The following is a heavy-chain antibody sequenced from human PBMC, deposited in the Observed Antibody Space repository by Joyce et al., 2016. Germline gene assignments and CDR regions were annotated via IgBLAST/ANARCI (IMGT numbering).Heavy chain of an antibody. D-gene: IGHD5-24*01. CDR3: ARGSSRDGYKSPGFDY. J-gene: IGHJ4*02. Sequence: QVQLVESGGGVVQPGRSLRLSCAASGFTFSNYNIHWVRQAPGKGLEWVTISSYDGSNEYYADSVKGRFTISRDNSKNTLYLQMNSLRAEDTAVYYCARGSSRDGYKSPGFDYWGQGTLVTVSS. CDR2: SSYDGSNE. CDR1: GFTFSNYN. V-gene: IGHV3-30*04.